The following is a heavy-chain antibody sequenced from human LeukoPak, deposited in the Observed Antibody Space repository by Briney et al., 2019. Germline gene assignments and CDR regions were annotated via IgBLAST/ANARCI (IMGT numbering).Heavy chain of an antibody. D-gene: IGHD3-22*01. Sequence: SGTLSLTCAVSGGSIISNDWWSWVRQPPGKGLEWIGEIYHSGTTDYNPSLKSRVTISVDRSKNQFSLKLSSVTAADTAVYYCARGAYYYDSSGYFDIWGQGTMVTVSS. CDR2: IYHSGTT. V-gene: IGHV4-4*02. CDR3: ARGAYYYDSSGYFDI. J-gene: IGHJ3*02. CDR1: GGSIISNDW.